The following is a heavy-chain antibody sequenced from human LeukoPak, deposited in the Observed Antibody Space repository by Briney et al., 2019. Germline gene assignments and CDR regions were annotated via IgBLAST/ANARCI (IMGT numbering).Heavy chain of an antibody. D-gene: IGHD6-13*01. CDR1: GGSMSSSTYY. CDR3: ARSVGSWDY. V-gene: IGHV4-39*07. CDR2: IYHSGST. Sequence: SETLSLTCTVFGGSMSSSTYYWGWIRQPPGKGLEWIGSIYHSGSTYYNPSLKSRVTISVDTSKNQFSLKLSSVTAADTAVYYCARSVGSWDYWGQGTLVTVSS. J-gene: IGHJ4*02.